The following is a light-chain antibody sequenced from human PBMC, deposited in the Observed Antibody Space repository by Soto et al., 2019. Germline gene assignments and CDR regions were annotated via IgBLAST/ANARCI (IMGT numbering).Light chain of an antibody. J-gene: IGLJ3*02. V-gene: IGLV2-23*02. CDR1: SSDVGLYNL. Sequence: ALTQPASVSGSPGQSITISCTGTSSDVGLYNLVSWYQHLPGKAPKLIIYEVNERPSGISDRFSGSKSGNTASLTISGLQDEDEADYYCCSYVGSSILMFGGGTKLTVL. CDR3: CSYVGSSILM. CDR2: EVN.